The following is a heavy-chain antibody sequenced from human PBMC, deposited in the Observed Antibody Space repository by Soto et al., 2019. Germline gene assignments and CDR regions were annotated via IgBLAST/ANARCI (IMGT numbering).Heavy chain of an antibody. J-gene: IGHJ4*02. CDR2: INPNSGGT. CDR1: GYTFTGYY. Sequence: QVQLVQSGAEVKKPGASVKVSCKASGYTFTGYYMHWVRQAPGQRLEWMGWINPNSGGTNYAQKFQGRVTMTRDTSISTAYMELSRLRSDDTAVYYCARGVYYASSGYYSFDYWGQGTLVTVSS. D-gene: IGHD3-22*01. V-gene: IGHV1-2*02. CDR3: ARGVYYASSGYYSFDY.